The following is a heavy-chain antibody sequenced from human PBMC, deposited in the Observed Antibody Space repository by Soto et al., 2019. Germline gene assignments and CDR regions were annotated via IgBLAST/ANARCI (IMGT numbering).Heavy chain of an antibody. D-gene: IGHD3-3*01. CDR1: GFTFSNAW. CDR3: TTSQDLRFLELLLLPKYYYYYYYMDV. V-gene: IGHV3-15*01. Sequence: GGSLRLSCAASGFTFSNAWMSWVRQAPGKGLEWVGRIKSKTDGGTTDYAAPVKGRFTISRDDSKNTLYLQMNSLKTEDTAVYYCTTSQDLRFLELLLLPKYYYYYYYMDVWGKGTTVTVSS. CDR2: IKSKTDGGTT. J-gene: IGHJ6*03.